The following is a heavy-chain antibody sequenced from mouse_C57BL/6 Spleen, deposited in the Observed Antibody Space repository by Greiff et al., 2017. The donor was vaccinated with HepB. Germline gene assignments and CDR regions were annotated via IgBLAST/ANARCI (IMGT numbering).Heavy chain of an antibody. CDR1: GYAFSSSW. CDR3: APIYDGYSWYFDV. Sequence: QVQLQQSGPELVKPGASVKISCKASGYAFSSSWMNWVKQRPGKGLEWIGRIYPGDGDTNYNGKFKGKATLTADKSSSTAYMQLSSLTSEDSAVYFCAPIYDGYSWYFDVWGTGTTVTVSS. J-gene: IGHJ1*03. CDR2: IYPGDGDT. D-gene: IGHD2-3*01. V-gene: IGHV1-82*01.